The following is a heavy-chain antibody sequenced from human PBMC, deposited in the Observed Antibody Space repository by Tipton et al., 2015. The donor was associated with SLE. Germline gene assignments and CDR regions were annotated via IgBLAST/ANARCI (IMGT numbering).Heavy chain of an antibody. V-gene: IGHV4-59*01. Sequence: TLSLTCTVSGGSISGYYWSWIRQPPGMGLEWIGNIYESGNSNYNPSLKSRVTISVDASKNQFSLRLTSLTAADTAVYYCARIYSGSYFAPDDYWGQGTLVTVSS. CDR3: ARIYSGSYFAPDDY. CDR1: GGSISGYY. D-gene: IGHD1-26*01. CDR2: IYESGNS. J-gene: IGHJ4*02.